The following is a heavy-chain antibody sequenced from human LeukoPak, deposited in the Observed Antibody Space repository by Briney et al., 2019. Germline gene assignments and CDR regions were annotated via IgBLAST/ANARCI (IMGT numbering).Heavy chain of an antibody. CDR2: IKQDGSEK. CDR1: GFTFSSYW. J-gene: IGHJ4*02. Sequence: GGSLRLSCATSGFTFSSYWMSWVRQAPGKGLEWVANIKQDGSEKYYVDSVKGRFTISRDNAKKSLYVQMNSLRAEDTAVYYCASGNLYFDYWGQGTLVTV. V-gene: IGHV3-7*01. CDR3: ASGNLYFDY.